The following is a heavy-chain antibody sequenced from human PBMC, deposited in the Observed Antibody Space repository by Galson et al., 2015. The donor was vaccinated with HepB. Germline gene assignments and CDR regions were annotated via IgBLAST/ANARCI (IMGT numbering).Heavy chain of an antibody. CDR1: GFTFSDYY. J-gene: IGHJ4*02. D-gene: IGHD2-2*01. Sequence: SLRLSCAASGFTFSDYYMSWIRQAPGKGLEWVSYISSSSSYTNYADSVKGRFTISRDNAKNSLYLQMNSLRAEDTAVYYCAREYCTSCRNQMVDYWGQGTLVTVSS. CDR2: ISSSSSYT. CDR3: AREYCTSCRNQMVDY. V-gene: IGHV3-11*06.